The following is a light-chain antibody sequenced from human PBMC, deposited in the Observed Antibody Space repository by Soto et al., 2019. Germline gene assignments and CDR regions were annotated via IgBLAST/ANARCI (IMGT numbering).Light chain of an antibody. Sequence: EIVLTQSPGTLSLSPGERATLSCRASQSININYLAWYQQKPGQGPRLLMYGTSSRATGIPDRFSGSGSGTDFTLTINRLEPEDFTMYYCQQYDNSPRPFGQGTKVEIK. J-gene: IGKJ1*01. CDR2: GTS. V-gene: IGKV3-20*01. CDR3: QQYDNSPRP. CDR1: QSININY.